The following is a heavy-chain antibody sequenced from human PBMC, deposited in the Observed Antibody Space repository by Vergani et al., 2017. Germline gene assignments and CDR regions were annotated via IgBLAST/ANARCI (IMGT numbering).Heavy chain of an antibody. CDR2: IRNKANDYTT. CDR3: VRVKGSNWNDHLYDI. Sequence: EVQLVESGGGLVQPGRSLRLSCTASGFTFGDYAMSWFRQAPGKGLEWVGRIRNKANDYTTQYAASVKGRFTISRDDSKSYLYLQMNSLQTEDTALDYCVRVKGSNWNDHLYDIWGQGTLVTVSS. J-gene: IGHJ3*02. D-gene: IGHD1-1*01. V-gene: IGHV3-49*03. CDR1: GFTFGDYA.